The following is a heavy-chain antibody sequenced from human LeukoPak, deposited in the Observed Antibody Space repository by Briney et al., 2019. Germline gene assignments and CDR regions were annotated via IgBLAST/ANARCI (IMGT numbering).Heavy chain of an antibody. Sequence: SETLSLTCTVSGGSISSYYWSWIRQPPGKRLEWIGDIYTSGGANYNPSLTSRVTISVDTSKNQFSLKLSSVTAADTAVYYCARRWGVYMDVWGKGTTVTVSS. J-gene: IGHJ6*03. CDR3: ARRWGVYMDV. D-gene: IGHD4-23*01. CDR1: GGSISSYY. CDR2: IYTSGGA. V-gene: IGHV4-4*09.